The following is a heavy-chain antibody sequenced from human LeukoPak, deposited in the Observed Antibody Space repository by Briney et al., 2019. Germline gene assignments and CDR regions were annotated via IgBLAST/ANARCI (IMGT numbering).Heavy chain of an antibody. CDR2: ISGSGGST. CDR1: GFTFSSYS. J-gene: IGHJ4*02. D-gene: IGHD1-26*01. V-gene: IGHV3-23*01. CDR3: APEWIEEWELRDEMGDY. Sequence: QPGGSLRLSCAASGFTFSSYSMNWVRQAPGKGLEWVSAISGSGGSTYYADSVKGRFTISRDNSKNTLYLQMNSLRAEDTAVYYCAPEWIEEWELRDEMGDYWGQGTLVTVSS.